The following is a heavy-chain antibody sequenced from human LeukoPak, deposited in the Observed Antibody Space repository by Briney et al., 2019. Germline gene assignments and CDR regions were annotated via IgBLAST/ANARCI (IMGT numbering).Heavy chain of an antibody. Sequence: ASVKVSCKASVYTFTSYYMHWVRQAPGQGLEWMGIINPSGGSTSYAQKFQGRVTMTRDMSTSTVYMELRSLRSDDTAMYYCAREVYYAGSGSYYLRNYYYMDVWGKGTTVTISS. CDR3: AREVYYAGSGSYYLRNYYYMDV. CDR1: VYTFTSYY. J-gene: IGHJ6*03. CDR2: INPSGGST. V-gene: IGHV1-46*01. D-gene: IGHD3-10*01.